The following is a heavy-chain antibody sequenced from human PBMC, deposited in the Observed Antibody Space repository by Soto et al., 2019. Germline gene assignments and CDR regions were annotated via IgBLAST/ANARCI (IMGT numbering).Heavy chain of an antibody. CDR3: ARDRGVVVVAATTKYYYYYGMDV. D-gene: IGHD2-15*01. Sequence: GGSLRLSCAASGFTFSSYSMNWVRQAPGKGLEWVSSISSSSSYIYYADSVKGRFTISRDNAKNSLYLQMNSLRAEDTAVYYCARDRGVVVVAATTKYYYYYGMDVWGQGTTVTVSS. CDR1: GFTFSSYS. CDR2: ISSSSSYI. V-gene: IGHV3-21*01. J-gene: IGHJ6*02.